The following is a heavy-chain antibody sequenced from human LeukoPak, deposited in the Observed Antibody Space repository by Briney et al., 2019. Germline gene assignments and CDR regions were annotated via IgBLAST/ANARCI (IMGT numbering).Heavy chain of an antibody. J-gene: IGHJ4*02. V-gene: IGHV3-33*01. CDR1: GLPFSSYG. CDR2: IWYDGSKK. D-gene: IGHD6-19*01. CDR3: ARASGSGWRFDY. Sequence: GGSLRLSCAASGLPFSSYGMHWVRQAPGKGLEWVAVIWYDGSKKYYAHSVKGRFTISRDNSKNALYLQMSSLRAEDTAVYYCARASGSGWRFDYWGQGTLVTVSS.